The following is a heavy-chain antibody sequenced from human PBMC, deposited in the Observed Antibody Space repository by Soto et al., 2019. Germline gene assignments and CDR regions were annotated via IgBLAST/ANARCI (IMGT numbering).Heavy chain of an antibody. CDR2: IYYSGST. V-gene: IGHV4-59*01. CDR3: ARDLGTELGGAFDI. CDR1: GGSISSYY. J-gene: IGHJ3*02. D-gene: IGHD1-1*01. Sequence: ASETLSLTCTVSGGSISSYYWSWFRQPPGKGLEWIGYIYYSGSTNYNPSLKSRVTISVDTSKNQFSLKLSSVTAADTAVYYCARDLGTELGGAFDIWGQGTMVT.